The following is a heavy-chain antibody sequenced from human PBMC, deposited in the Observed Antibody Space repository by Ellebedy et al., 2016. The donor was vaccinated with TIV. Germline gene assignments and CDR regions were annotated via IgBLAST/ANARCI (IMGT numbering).Heavy chain of an antibody. CDR3: AGTRGYGYVY. CDR2: ISHSGSG. J-gene: IGHJ4*02. CDR1: GESFTAYY. Sequence: MPSETLSLTCAVHGESFTAYYWTWVRQSPEKGLEWLGEISHSGSGNYNPSLESRLTISVDKSSNQFSLKLNYVTAADTAVYYCAGTRGYGYVYWGLGTLVTVSS. V-gene: IGHV4-34*01. D-gene: IGHD5-18*01.